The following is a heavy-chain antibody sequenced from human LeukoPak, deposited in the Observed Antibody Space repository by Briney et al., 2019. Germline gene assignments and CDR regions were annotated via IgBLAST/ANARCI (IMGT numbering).Heavy chain of an antibody. J-gene: IGHJ4*02. CDR1: GFTFSSYA. D-gene: IGHD3-22*01. V-gene: IGHV3-23*01. CDR2: ISGSGGST. Sequence: GGSLRLSCAASGFTFSSYAMSWVRQAPGKGLEWVSAISGSGGSTYYADSVKGRFTISRGNPKNTLYLQMNSLRAEDTAVYYCAKVGHGGYYFDYWGQGTLVTVSS. CDR3: AKVGHGGYYFDY.